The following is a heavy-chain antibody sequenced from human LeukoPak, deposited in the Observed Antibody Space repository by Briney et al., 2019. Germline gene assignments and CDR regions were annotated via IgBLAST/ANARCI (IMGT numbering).Heavy chain of an antibody. CDR1: GASISSSGYY. CDR3: ARRVERRRFDK. Sequence: SETLSLTCTVSGASISSSGYYWGWIRQPPGKGLEWIGSIYSGGNTYYNPSLQSRLTISLGSSKNQLSLKLTSVSAADTAVYYCARRVERRRFDKWGQGTLVTVSS. CDR2: IYSGGNT. V-gene: IGHV4-39*01. J-gene: IGHJ4*02. D-gene: IGHD1-26*01.